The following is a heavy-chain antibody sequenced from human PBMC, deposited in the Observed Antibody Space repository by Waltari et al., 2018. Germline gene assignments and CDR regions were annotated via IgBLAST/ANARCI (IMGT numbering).Heavy chain of an antibody. D-gene: IGHD4-17*01. V-gene: IGHV3-23*04. CDR3: TKGATVTSATKYYYMDV. CDR1: GFSFYTCA. CDR2: ISGSGGST. Sequence: EVQLVESGGGFLQPGGPLRLSCTASGFSFYTCAMSCVRQAPGKGLEWVSAISGSGGSTYYEDSVKGRFTISRDNSKNTLYLQMNNLSAEDTALYYCTKGATVTSATKYYYMDVWGKGTTVTVSS. J-gene: IGHJ6*03.